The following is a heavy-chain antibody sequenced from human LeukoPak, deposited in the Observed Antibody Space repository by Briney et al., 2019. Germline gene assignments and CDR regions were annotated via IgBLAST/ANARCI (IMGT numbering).Heavy chain of an antibody. CDR1: GFTFSSYA. CDR3: AKDLKSTPYLQLNYFDH. Sequence: GGSLRLSCVASGFTFSSYAMNWVRQAPGKGLEWGSGISGSGGSTYHADSVKGRLIISRDNSKNTLYLQMNSLRAEDTAVYYCAKDLKSTPYLQLNYFDHWGQGTLVTVSS. J-gene: IGHJ4*02. D-gene: IGHD1-7*01. CDR2: ISGSGGST. V-gene: IGHV3-23*01.